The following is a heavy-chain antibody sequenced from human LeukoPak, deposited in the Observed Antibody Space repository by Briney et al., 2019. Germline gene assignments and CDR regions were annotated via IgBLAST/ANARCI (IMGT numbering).Heavy chain of an antibody. V-gene: IGHV3-21*01. CDR1: GLTFSSYS. CDR3: ARDLDYYDSSGYDY. J-gene: IGHJ4*02. Sequence: GGSLRLSCAASGLTFSSYSMNWVRQAPGKGLEWVSSISSSSSYIYYADSVKGRFTISRDNAKNSLYLQMNSLRAEDTAVYYCARDLDYYDSSGYDYWGQGTLITVSS. D-gene: IGHD3-22*01. CDR2: ISSSSSYI.